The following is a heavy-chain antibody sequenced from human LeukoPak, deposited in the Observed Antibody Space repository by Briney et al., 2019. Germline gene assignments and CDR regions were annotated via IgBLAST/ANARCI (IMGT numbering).Heavy chain of an antibody. J-gene: IGHJ4*02. Sequence: PGGSLRLSCAASGFTFSSYAMSWVRQAPGKGLEWVSAISGSGGSTYYADSVKGRFTISRDNSKNTLYLQMNSLRVEDTAVYYCAKDPMVRGVIPLYFDYWGQGTLVTVSS. D-gene: IGHD3-10*01. CDR3: AKDPMVRGVIPLYFDY. CDR1: GFTFSSYA. V-gene: IGHV3-23*01. CDR2: ISGSGGST.